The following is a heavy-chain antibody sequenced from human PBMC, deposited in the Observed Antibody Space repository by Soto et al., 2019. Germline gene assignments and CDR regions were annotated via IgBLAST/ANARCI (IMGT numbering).Heavy chain of an antibody. CDR1: GGSISSSSYY. Sequence: TSETLSLTCTVSGGSISSSSYYWGWIRQPPGKGLEWIGNIYYSGSTYYNPSLKSRVTISVDTSKNQFSLKLSSVTAADTAVYYCARDRMATVAFDYWGQGTLVTVSS. CDR2: IYYSGST. J-gene: IGHJ4*02. V-gene: IGHV4-39*07. D-gene: IGHD5-12*01. CDR3: ARDRMATVAFDY.